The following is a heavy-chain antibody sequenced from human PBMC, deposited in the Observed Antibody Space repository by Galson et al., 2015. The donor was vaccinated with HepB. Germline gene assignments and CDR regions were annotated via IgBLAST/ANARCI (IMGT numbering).Heavy chain of an antibody. CDR3: ARFRATRPTKYSSSSYAFDI. V-gene: IGHV1-69*13. Sequence: SVKVSCKASGGTFSSYAISWVRQAPGQGLEWMGGIIPIFGTANYAQKFQGRVTITADESTSTAYMELSSLRSEDTAVYYCARFRATRPTKYSSSSYAFDIWGQGTMVTVSS. J-gene: IGHJ3*02. CDR1: GGTFSSYA. CDR2: IIPIFGTA. D-gene: IGHD6-6*01.